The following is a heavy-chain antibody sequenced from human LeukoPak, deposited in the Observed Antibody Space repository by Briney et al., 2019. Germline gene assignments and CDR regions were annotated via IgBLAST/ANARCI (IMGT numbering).Heavy chain of an antibody. Sequence: SVKVSCKASGGTFSSYAISWVRQAPGQGLEWMGGIIPIFGTANYAQKFQGRVTITADESTSTAYMELSSLRSEDTAVYYCARMAPYGNWFDPWGQGTLVTVSS. V-gene: IGHV1-69*01. CDR1: GGTFSSYA. D-gene: IGHD4-17*01. CDR2: IIPIFGTA. J-gene: IGHJ5*02. CDR3: ARMAPYGNWFDP.